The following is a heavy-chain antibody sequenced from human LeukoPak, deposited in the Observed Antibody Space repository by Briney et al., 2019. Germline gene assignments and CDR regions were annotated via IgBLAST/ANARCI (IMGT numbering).Heavy chain of an antibody. J-gene: IGHJ4*02. CDR1: GFTLSSYG. D-gene: IGHD6-19*01. V-gene: IGHV3-23*01. Sequence: PGGSLRLSCAASGFTLSSYGMSWVRQAPGKGLEWVSVISGSGGSIYYADSVKGRFTISRDNSKNTLSLQMNSLRAEDTALYYCAKYSSGWVNDYWGQGTLVTVSS. CDR3: AKYSSGWVNDY. CDR2: ISGSGGSI.